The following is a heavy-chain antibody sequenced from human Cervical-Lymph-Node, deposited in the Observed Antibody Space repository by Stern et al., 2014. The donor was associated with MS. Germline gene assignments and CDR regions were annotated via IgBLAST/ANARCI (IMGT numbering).Heavy chain of an antibody. V-gene: IGHV3-9*01. D-gene: IGHD5-18*01. CDR3: AKYLPHVDTAMAFSWCFDL. J-gene: IGHJ2*01. CDR1: GFTFDAYA. CDR2: INWNSGTI. Sequence: VQLVESGGGLVQPGRSLRLSCEASGFTFDAYAMHWVRQAPGKGLEWVSGINWNSGTIGYADSVKVRFRSSRDNAKNSLYMQMNSLRGEDTSLYYCAKYLPHVDTAMAFSWCFDLWGRGTLVTVSS.